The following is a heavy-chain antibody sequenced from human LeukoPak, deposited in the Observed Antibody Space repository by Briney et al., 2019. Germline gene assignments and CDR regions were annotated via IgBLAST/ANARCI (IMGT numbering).Heavy chain of an antibody. V-gene: IGHV3-49*04. J-gene: IGHJ6*02. Sequence: GGSLRLSCTASGFTFGDYAMRWVRQAPGKGLGGVGFIRSKAYGGTTEYAASVKGRFTISRDDSESIAYLQMNSLKTEDTAVYYCTHPRSGYYYWHYCYGMDVWGQGTTVTVSS. D-gene: IGHD3-22*01. CDR1: GFTFGDYA. CDR2: IRSKAYGGTT. CDR3: THPRSGYYYWHYCYGMDV.